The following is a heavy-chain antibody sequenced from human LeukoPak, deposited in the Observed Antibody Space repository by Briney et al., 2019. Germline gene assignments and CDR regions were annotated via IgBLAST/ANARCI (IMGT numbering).Heavy chain of an antibody. J-gene: IGHJ5*02. CDR3: ARDQGAVAGIDP. V-gene: IGHV4-39*07. D-gene: IGHD6-19*01. Sequence: GSLRPSCAASGFTFTSYWMHWVRQTPGKGLEWIGSIYYSGTTYYNPSLESRVTISIDTSKNQFSVKLTSVTAADTAVYYCARDQGAVAGIDPWGQGTLVTVSS. CDR2: IYYSGTT. CDR1: GFTFTSYW.